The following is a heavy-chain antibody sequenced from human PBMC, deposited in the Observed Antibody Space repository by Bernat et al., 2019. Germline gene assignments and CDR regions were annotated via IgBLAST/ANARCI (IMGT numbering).Heavy chain of an antibody. D-gene: IGHD2-15*01. Sequence: QVQLQESGPGLVKPSETLSLTCTVSGGSVSSGSYYWSWIRQPPGKGLEWIGYIYYSGSTNYNPSLKSRVTISVDTSKNQFSLKLSSVTAADTAVYYCARVGVAANFDYWGQGTLVTVSS. CDR3: ARVGVAANFDY. CDR2: IYYSGST. J-gene: IGHJ4*02. CDR1: GGSVSSGSYY. V-gene: IGHV4-61*01.